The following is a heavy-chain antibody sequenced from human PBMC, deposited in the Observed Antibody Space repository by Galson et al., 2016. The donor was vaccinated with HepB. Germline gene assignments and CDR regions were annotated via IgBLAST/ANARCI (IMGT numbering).Heavy chain of an antibody. Sequence: SLRLSCAASGFTFSTSAMRWVRQAPGQGLEWVSAISSTSHSTYYSDSVKGRFTISRDNSKNTLFLQMDSLKNEDTAVYYCAKGWSRPDSWGQGTLVTVSS. D-gene: IGHD3-3*01. CDR2: ISSTSHST. CDR1: GFTFSTSA. CDR3: AKGWSRPDS. V-gene: IGHV3-23*01. J-gene: IGHJ4*02.